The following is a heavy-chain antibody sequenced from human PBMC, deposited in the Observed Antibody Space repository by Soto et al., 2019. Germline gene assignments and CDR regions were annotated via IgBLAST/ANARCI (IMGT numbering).Heavy chain of an antibody. J-gene: IGHJ1*01. CDR2: ISDDSTYI. D-gene: IGHD3-16*01. V-gene: IGHV3-21*01. CDR1: GFMFSAYT. Sequence: EVQLVQSGGGLVKPGGSLRLSCAASGFMFSAYTMNWVRQAPGKGLEWLSSISDDSTYIDYADSLRGRFTVSRDNARKSLYLPMDSLGPEDTGVYYCATPYYFNHWGPGTLVTVSS. CDR3: ATPYYFNH.